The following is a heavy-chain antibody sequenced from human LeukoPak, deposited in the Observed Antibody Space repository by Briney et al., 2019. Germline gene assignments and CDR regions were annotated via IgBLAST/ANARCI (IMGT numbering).Heavy chain of an antibody. D-gene: IGHD7-27*01. J-gene: IGHJ4*02. CDR1: GFTFSSYN. V-gene: IGHV3-48*03. CDR2: ISSSGSII. CDR3: ARTMWGFDY. Sequence: PGGSLRLSCAASGFTFSSYNMNWVRQAPGKGLEWVSYISSSGSIIYYADSVKGRFTISRDNAKNSLFLQMNSLRVEDTAVYYCARTMWGFDYWGQGTLVTVSS.